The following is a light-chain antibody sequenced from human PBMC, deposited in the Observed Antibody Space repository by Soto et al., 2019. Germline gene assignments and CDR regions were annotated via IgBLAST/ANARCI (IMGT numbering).Light chain of an antibody. V-gene: IGKV1-5*01. CDR3: QQYDRYSQYT. J-gene: IGKJ2*01. CDR2: DAS. Sequence: DIQMTQSPSTLSASVGDRITITCRASQSISSWLAWYQQKPGKAPKLLIYDASTLESGVPSRFSGGGSGTEFTLTISSLQPDDFATYYCQQYDRYSQYTFGQGTKLEIK. CDR1: QSISSW.